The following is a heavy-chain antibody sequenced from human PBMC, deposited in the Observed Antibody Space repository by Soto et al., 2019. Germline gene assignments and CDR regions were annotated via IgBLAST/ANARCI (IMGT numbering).Heavy chain of an antibody. CDR2: IIPIFGTA. CDR1: GGTFSSYA. CDR3: ATIFGVVITGGYYYGMDV. Sequence: SVKVSCKASGGTFSSYAISWVRQAPGQGLEWMGGIIPIFGTANYAQKFQGRVTITADESTSTAYMELSSLRSEDTAVYYCATIFGVVITGGYYYGMDVWGQGTTVTVSS. D-gene: IGHD3-3*01. V-gene: IGHV1-69*13. J-gene: IGHJ6*02.